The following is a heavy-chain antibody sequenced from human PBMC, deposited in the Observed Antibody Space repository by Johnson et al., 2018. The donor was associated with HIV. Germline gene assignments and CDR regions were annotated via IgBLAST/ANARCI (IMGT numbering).Heavy chain of an antibody. D-gene: IGHD3-16*01. V-gene: IGHV3-30*02. CDR2: IRYDGSNK. CDR3: ARGLPSGGRGAFDI. CDR1: GFTFSDYY. Sequence: QVQLVESGGGLVKPGGSLRLSCAASGFTFSDYYMSWIRQAPGKGLEWVAFIRYDGSNKYYADSVKGRFTISRDNSKNTLYLQMNSLRAGDTAVYYCARGLPSGGRGAFDIWGQGTMVTVSS. J-gene: IGHJ3*02.